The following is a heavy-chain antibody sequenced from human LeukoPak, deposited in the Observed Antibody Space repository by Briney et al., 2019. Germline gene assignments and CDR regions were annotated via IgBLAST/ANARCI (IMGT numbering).Heavy chain of an antibody. D-gene: IGHD6-13*01. CDR1: GYTFTSYG. Sequence: GASVTVSCTASGYTFTSYGISWVRQAPGQGLEWMGWISAYNGNTNYAQKLQGRVTMTTDTSTSTAYMELRSLRSDDTAVYYCARDPSVSGYSSSWYYYWGQGTLVTVSS. CDR3: ARDPSVSGYSSSWYYY. CDR2: ISAYNGNT. J-gene: IGHJ4*02. V-gene: IGHV1-18*01.